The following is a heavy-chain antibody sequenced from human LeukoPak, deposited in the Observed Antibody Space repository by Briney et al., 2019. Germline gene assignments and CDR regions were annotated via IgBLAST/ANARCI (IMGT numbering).Heavy chain of an antibody. CDR2: MNPNSGNT. D-gene: IGHD3-22*01. CDR3: ARGPLGYYDSSGYYYYYYYYMDV. Sequence: ASVKVSCKASGYTFTSYDINWVRQATGQGLEWMGWMNPNSGNTGYAQKFQGRVTMTRNTSISTAYMELSSLRSEDTAVYYCARGPLGYYDSSGYYYYYYYYMDVWGKGTTVTVSS. V-gene: IGHV1-8*01. J-gene: IGHJ6*03. CDR1: GYTFTSYD.